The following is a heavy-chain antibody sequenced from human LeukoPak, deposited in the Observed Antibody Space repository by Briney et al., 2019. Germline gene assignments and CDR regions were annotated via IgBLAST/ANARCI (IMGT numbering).Heavy chain of an antibody. CDR2: INPSGGST. CDR3: ARDKDSRGYGDFPKYNWFDP. CDR1: GYTFTSYY. V-gene: IGHV1-46*01. J-gene: IGHJ5*02. D-gene: IGHD4-17*01. Sequence: ASVKASCKASGYTFTSYYMHWVRQAPGQGLEWMGIINPSGGSTSYAQKFQGRVTMTRDTSTSTVYMELSSLRSEDTAVYYCARDKDSRGYGDFPKYNWFDPWGQGTLVTVSS.